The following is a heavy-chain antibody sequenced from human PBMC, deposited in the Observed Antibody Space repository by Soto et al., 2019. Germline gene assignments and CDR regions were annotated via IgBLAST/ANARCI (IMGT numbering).Heavy chain of an antibody. CDR1: AFTFTTYA. CDR3: VKDGDSISSNRPLDY. J-gene: IGHJ4*02. CDR2: ISVSGDRT. V-gene: IGHV3-23*01. D-gene: IGHD2-2*01. Sequence: GGSLRLSCAASAFTFTTYAMCWVRQAPGKGLEWVSSISVSGDRTFYADSVKGRFTISRDNRRNTLHLQMNSLRAEDTAVYYCVKDGDSISSNRPLDYWGQGTLVTVSS.